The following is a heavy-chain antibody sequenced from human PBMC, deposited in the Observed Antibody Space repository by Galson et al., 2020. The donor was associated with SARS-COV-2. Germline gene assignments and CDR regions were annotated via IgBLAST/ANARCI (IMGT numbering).Heavy chain of an antibody. CDR3: TKGSLVVTVPVPLDA. J-gene: IGHJ5*02. D-gene: IGHD2-15*01. CDR1: GGSISSSTYY. V-gene: IGHV4-39*07. Sequence: SETLSLTCTVSGGSISSSTYYWGWIRQTPGKGLDWIGTIYYSGTTRYNPSLKSRVSISVDTSKNQFSLKLSSVTAADTAVYYGTKGSLVVTVPVPLDAWGQGTLVTVSS. CDR2: IYYSGTT.